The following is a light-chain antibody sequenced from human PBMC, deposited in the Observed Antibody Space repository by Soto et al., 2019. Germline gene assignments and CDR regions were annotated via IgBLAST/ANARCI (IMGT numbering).Light chain of an antibody. J-gene: IGKJ1*01. Sequence: DIQMTQTPSTLSASVGDRVTSSCRASPGISSWLAWYQQKPGKAPRLLIYKASSLESGVPSRFSGSGSGTEFTLTISSLQPDDFATYYCQQYNFYSPWEFGQGTKVEI. CDR1: PGISSW. CDR3: QQYNFYSPWE. CDR2: KAS. V-gene: IGKV1-5*03.